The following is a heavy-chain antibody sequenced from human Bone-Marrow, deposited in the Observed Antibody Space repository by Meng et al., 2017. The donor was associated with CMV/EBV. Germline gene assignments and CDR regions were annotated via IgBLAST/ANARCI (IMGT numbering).Heavy chain of an antibody. D-gene: IGHD2-2*02. V-gene: IGHV3-74*01. CDR1: GFTFSSYW. Sequence: RGSLRLSCAASGFTFSSYWMHWVRQAPGKGLVWVSRINSDGSSTSYADSVKGRFTISRDNAKNTLYLQMNSLRAEDTAVYYCARDQEYCSSTSCYTHGYYGMAVWGQGTTVTVSS. CDR3: ARDQEYCSSTSCYTHGYYGMAV. J-gene: IGHJ6*02. CDR2: INSDGSST.